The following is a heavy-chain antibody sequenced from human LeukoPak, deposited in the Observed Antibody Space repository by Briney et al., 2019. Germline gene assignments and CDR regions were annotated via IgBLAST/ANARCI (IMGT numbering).Heavy chain of an antibody. CDR1: GFTFSDYD. V-gene: IGHV3-30*18. J-gene: IGHJ4*02. Sequence: GGSLRLSCADSGFTFSDYDMHWVRQAPGKGLEWVAIISFDGGDKYYADSVTGRFTISRDNSKNTLYLQMNSLRAEDTAVYYCAKTRDASDDYFDYWGQGTLVTVSS. D-gene: IGHD2-2*01. CDR3: AKTRDASDDYFDY. CDR2: ISFDGGDK.